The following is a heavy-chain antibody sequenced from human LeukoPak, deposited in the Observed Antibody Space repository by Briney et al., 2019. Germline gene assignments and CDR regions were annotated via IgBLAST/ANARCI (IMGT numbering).Heavy chain of an antibody. Sequence: ASVKVSCKASGYTFTSYDINWLRQATGQGLEWMGWMNPNSGNTGYAQKFQGRVTMTRNTSISTAYMELSSLRSEDTAVYYCARAPLYSSSWYSSFDYWGQGTLVTVSS. V-gene: IGHV1-8*01. CDR2: MNPNSGNT. CDR1: GYTFTSYD. D-gene: IGHD6-13*01. J-gene: IGHJ4*02. CDR3: ARAPLYSSSWYSSFDY.